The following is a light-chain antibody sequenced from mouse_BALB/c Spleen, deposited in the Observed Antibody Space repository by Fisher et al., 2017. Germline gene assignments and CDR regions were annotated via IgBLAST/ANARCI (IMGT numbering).Light chain of an antibody. Sequence: IVMTQSTAIMSVSPGEKVTMTCSASSSVSYMYWYQQKPRSSPKPWIYLTSNLASGVPARFSGSGSGTSYSLTISSMEAEDAATYYCQQWSSNPLTFGAGTKLELK. CDR1: SSVSY. J-gene: IGKJ5*01. CDR2: LTS. CDR3: QQWSSNPLT. V-gene: IGKV4-68*01.